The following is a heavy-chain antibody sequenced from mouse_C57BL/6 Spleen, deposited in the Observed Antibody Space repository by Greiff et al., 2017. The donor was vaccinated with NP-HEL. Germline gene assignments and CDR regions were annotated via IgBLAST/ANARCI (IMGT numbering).Heavy chain of an antibody. CDR1: GFSFNTYA. D-gene: IGHD4-1*02. CDR2: IRSKSNNYAT. CDR3: VSTGFDY. J-gene: IGHJ2*01. V-gene: IGHV10-1*01. Sequence: DVKLQESGGGLVQPKGSLKLSCAASGFSFNTYAMNWVRQAPGKGLEWVARIRSKSNNYATYYADSVKDRFTISRDDSESMLYLQMNNLKTEDTAMYYCVSTGFDYWGQGTTLTVSS.